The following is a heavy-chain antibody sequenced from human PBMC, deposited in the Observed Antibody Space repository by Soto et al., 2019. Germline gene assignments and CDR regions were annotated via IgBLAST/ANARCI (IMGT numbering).Heavy chain of an antibody. CDR1: GYSFTSYR. CDR2: IDPGDSTV. D-gene: IGHD3-3*01. Sequence: GESLKISCKGSGYSFTSYRISWVRQMPGKGLEWMGRIDPGDSTVKYAPSFEGRVSISADKSTATSSLEIISLKASHSAMYFCARHGNPYKDENTSFCNFDSWGNGTLVTVSS. J-gene: IGHJ4*01. CDR3: ARHGNPYKDENTSFCNFDS. V-gene: IGHV5-10-1*01.